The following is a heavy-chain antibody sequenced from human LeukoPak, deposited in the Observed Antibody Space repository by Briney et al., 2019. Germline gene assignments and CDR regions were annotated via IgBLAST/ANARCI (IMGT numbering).Heavy chain of an antibody. CDR2: IYYSGTT. J-gene: IGHJ4*02. D-gene: IGHD5-12*01. CDR3: ARGVAGYGPYDY. V-gene: IGHV4-59*01. Sequence: SETLSLTCSVSGGSISSYYWSWIRQPPGKGLEWIGYIYYSGTTSYNPSLESRVTISVDTSKNQFTLRLRSVTAADTAVYYCARGVAGYGPYDYWGLGTLVTVSS. CDR1: GGSISSYY.